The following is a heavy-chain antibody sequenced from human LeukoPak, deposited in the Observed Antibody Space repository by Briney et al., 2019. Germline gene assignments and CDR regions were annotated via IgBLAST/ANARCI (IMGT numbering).Heavy chain of an antibody. D-gene: IGHD3-22*01. J-gene: IGHJ3*02. CDR3: ARASYYYDTTGLGAVDI. V-gene: IGHV3-9*01. Sequence: GGSLRLSCATSGFTFNDHAMYWVRQAPGKGLEWVSGINWNSDNIGYADSVKGRFTISRDDAKNSLFLQMNSLRAEDTALYYCARASYYYDTTGLGAVDIWGQGTLVTVSS. CDR2: INWNSDNI. CDR1: GFTFNDHA.